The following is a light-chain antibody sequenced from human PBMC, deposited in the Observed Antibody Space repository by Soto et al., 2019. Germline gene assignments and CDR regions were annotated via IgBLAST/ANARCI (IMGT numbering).Light chain of an antibody. Sequence: EIVLTQTPATLSLSPGQRATLSCWASQSVKTYLMWYQHKPGQAPRLLIYDTSNRATGIPDRFSGSGSGTGFTLTISNLKPEDSAAYYCQQRGNSITFGGGTKVEI. CDR1: QSVKTY. J-gene: IGKJ4*02. V-gene: IGKV3-11*01. CDR3: QQRGNSIT. CDR2: DTS.